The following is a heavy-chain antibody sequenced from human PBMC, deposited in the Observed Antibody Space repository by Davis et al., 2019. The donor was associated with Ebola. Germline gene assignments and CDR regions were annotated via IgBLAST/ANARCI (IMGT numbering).Heavy chain of an antibody. CDR2: ISGSAGTT. D-gene: IGHD5-12*01. CDR1: GFTLSRYA. J-gene: IGHJ6*02. Sequence: GESLKISCAASGFTLSRYAMSWVRQAPGKGPEWVSTISGSAGTTYYADSVKGRFTISRDKSKNTLYLQMNSLRAEDTAVYYCAKDRGYAGAGYYYYYYGMDVWGHGTTVTVSS. V-gene: IGHV3-23*01. CDR3: AKDRGYAGAGYYYYYYGMDV.